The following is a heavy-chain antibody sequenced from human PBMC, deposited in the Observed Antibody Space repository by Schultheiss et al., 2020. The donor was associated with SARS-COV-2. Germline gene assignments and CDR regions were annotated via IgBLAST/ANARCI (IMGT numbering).Heavy chain of an antibody. CDR3: AHSPGGYSHEDFDY. V-gene: IGHV2-5*02. J-gene: IGHJ4*02. CDR1: GFSLSTSGVG. CDR2: IYWDDDK. D-gene: IGHD5-18*01. Sequence: SGPTLVKPTQTLTLTCTFSGFSLSTSGVGVGWIRQPPGKALEWLAVIYWDDDKHYSPSLKSRLTITKDTSKNQVVLTMTNMDPVDTATYYCAHSPGGYSHEDFDYWGQGTLVTVSS.